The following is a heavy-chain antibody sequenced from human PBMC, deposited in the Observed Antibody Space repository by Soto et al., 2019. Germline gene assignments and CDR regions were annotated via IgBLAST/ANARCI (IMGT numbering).Heavy chain of an antibody. CDR2: ISGSGGST. Sequence: GGSLRLSCAASGFTFSSYAMSWVRQAPGKGLEWVSAISGSGGSTYYADSVKGRFTISRDNSKNTLYLQMNSLRAEDTAVYYCANPLTIKDIVVVALDYWGQGTLVTVPS. J-gene: IGHJ4*02. V-gene: IGHV3-23*01. CDR3: ANPLTIKDIVVVALDY. CDR1: GFTFSSYA. D-gene: IGHD2-15*01.